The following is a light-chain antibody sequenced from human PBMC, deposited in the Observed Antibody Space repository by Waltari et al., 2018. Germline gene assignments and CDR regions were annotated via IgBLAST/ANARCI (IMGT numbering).Light chain of an antibody. Sequence: QSALTQPRSVSGSPGQSVTISCTGPSSDFGGYNYVSWYQQHPGKAPKLMIYDVTKRPSGVPDRFSGSKSGNTASLTISGLQAEDEADYYCCSYAGSYVFGTGTKVTVL. CDR3: CSYAGSYV. CDR2: DVT. J-gene: IGLJ1*01. V-gene: IGLV2-11*01. CDR1: SSDFGGYNY.